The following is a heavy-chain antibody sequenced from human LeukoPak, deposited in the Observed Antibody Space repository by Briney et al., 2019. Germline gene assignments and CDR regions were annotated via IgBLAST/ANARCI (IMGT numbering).Heavy chain of an antibody. CDR1: GGTFSSYA. V-gene: IGHV1-69*06. CDR2: IIPIFGTA. D-gene: IGHD3-10*01. J-gene: IGHJ5*02. CDR3: ARDERIRGANWLDP. Sequence: SVKVSCKASGGTFSSYAMSWVRQAPGQGLEWMGGIIPIFGTANYAQKFQGRVTITADKSTSTAYMELSSLRSEDTAVYYCARDERIRGANWLDPWGQGTLVTVSS.